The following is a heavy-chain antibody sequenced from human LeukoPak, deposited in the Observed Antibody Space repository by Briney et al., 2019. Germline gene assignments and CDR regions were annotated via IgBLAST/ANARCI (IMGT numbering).Heavy chain of an antibody. CDR3: ARVPSSPGYSSSWATEYFQH. J-gene: IGHJ1*01. V-gene: IGHV1-69*04. D-gene: IGHD6-13*01. Sequence: SVKVSCKASGGTFSRYAITWVRQAPGQGLQWMGRIIPVLGIANYAQKFQGRVTITADKSTSTAYMELSSLRSEDTAVYYCARVPSSPGYSSSWATEYFQHWGQGTLVTVSS. CDR1: GGTFSRYA. CDR2: IIPVLGIA.